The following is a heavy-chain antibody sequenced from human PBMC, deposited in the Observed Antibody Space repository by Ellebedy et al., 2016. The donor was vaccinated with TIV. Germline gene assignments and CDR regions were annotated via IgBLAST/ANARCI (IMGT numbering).Heavy chain of an antibody. D-gene: IGHD4-23*01. CDR3: ARGGAVVTPFDY. CDR1: GGSISSSSYY. CDR2: IYYSGST. V-gene: IGHV4-39*07. Sequence: SETLSLTXTVPGGSISSSSYYWGWIRQPPGKGLEWIGSIYYSGSTYYNPSLKSRVTISVDTSKNQFSLKLSSVTAADTAVYYWARGGAVVTPFDYWGQGTLVTVSS. J-gene: IGHJ4*02.